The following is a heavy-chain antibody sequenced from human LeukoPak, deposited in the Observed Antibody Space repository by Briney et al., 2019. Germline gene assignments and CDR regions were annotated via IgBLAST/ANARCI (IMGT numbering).Heavy chain of an antibody. CDR3: ARGFEQPSSNWFDP. CDR1: GFTFSSYS. CDR2: ISSNSSQI. V-gene: IGHV3-21*01. Sequence: GGSLRLSCAVSGFTFSSYSNNWGRQAPAKGLELVSSISSNSSQINYAHSEKSRFTTPRDNANNSRYAQMNSPRTDDDSVFYCARGFEQPSSNWFDPWGQGTLVTVSS. D-gene: IGHD3-9*01. J-gene: IGHJ5*02.